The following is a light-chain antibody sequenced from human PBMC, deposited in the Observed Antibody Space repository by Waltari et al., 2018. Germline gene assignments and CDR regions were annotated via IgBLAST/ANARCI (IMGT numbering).Light chain of an antibody. CDR3: TSYTSSSTYV. CDR2: DVS. Sequence: QSALTQPASVSGSPGQSITISCTGTSSDAGDYNYVSWYQQHPGKAPKLLIYDVSSRPSGVSNRFSAFKSGNTASLTISGLQAEDEADYYCTSYTSSSTYVFGTGTKVTV. CDR1: SSDAGDYNY. J-gene: IGLJ1*01. V-gene: IGLV2-14*03.